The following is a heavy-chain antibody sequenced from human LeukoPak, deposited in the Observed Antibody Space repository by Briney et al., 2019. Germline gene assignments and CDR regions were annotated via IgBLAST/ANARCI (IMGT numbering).Heavy chain of an antibody. Sequence: PGRSLRLSCAASGFTFSSYGMHWVRQAPGKGLEWVAVISYDGSNKYYADSVKGRFTISRDNSKNTLYLQMNSLRAEDTAVYYCAKVKVSAGILTNYYYYGMDVWGQGTTVTVSS. V-gene: IGHV3-30*18. CDR3: AKVKVSAGILTNYYYYGMDV. D-gene: IGHD3-9*01. CDR1: GFTFSSYG. CDR2: ISYDGSNK. J-gene: IGHJ6*02.